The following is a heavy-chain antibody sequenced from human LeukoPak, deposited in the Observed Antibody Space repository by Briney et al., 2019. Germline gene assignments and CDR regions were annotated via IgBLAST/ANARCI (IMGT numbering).Heavy chain of an antibody. CDR3: ARAGEDMGYYYYGMDV. J-gene: IGHJ6*02. CDR2: TYYRSKWYN. Sequence: SQTLSLTCAISGDSVSSNSAAWNWIRQSPSRGLEWLGRTYYRSKWYNDYAVSVKSRITINPDTSKNQFSLQLNSATPEDTAVYYCARAGEDMGYYYYGMDVWGQGTTVTVSS. CDR1: GDSVSSNSAA. V-gene: IGHV6-1*01. D-gene: IGHD1-1*01.